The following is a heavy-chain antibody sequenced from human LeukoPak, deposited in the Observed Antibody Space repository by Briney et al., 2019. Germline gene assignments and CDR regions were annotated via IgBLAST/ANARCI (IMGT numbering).Heavy chain of an antibody. J-gene: IGHJ5*02. Sequence: GGSLRLSCAASGFTFSSYSMNWVRQAPGKGLEWVSYISSSSSTIYYADSVKGRFTISRDNAKNSLYLQMNSLRAEYTAVYYCARVQLNYDILTGYYKEAYNWFDTWGQGTLVTVSS. V-gene: IGHV3-48*01. CDR1: GFTFSSYS. D-gene: IGHD3-9*01. CDR3: ARVQLNYDILTGYYKEAYNWFDT. CDR2: ISSSSSTI.